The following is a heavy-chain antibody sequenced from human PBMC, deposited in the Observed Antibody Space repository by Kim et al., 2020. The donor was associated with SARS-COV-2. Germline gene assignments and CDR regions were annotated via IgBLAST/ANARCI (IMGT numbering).Heavy chain of an antibody. D-gene: IGHD3-10*01. V-gene: IGHV1-69*04. Sequence: SVKVSCKASGGTFSSYAISWVRQAPGQGLEWMGRIIPILGIANYAQKFQGRVTITADKSTSTAYMELSSLRSEDTAVYYCARDWRRSIYYGSGSFYGAFDIWGQGTMVTVSS. J-gene: IGHJ3*02. CDR3: ARDWRRSIYYGSGSFYGAFDI. CDR1: GGTFSSYA. CDR2: IIPILGIA.